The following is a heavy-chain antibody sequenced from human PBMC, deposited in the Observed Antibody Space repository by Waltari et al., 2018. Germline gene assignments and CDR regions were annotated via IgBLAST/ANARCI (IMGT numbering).Heavy chain of an antibody. V-gene: IGHV4-61*02. CDR3: ARESSLGVWGTFRHYYFDS. D-gene: IGHD3-16*02. J-gene: IGHJ4*02. CDR2: IYVGVST. CDR1: GGSINSDAHY. Sequence: QVQLQESGPGLVKPSQTLSLTCTVSGGSINSDAHYWSWIRQPAGKGLEWIGRIYVGVSTYHSPSVKNRVTVSEDMSKNQFSLRLKSVTAADTAFYYCARESSLGVWGTFRHYYFDSWGQGILVTVSS.